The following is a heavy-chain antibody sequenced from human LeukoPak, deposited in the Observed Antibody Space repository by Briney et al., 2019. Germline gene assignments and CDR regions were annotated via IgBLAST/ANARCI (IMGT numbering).Heavy chain of an antibody. D-gene: IGHD5-12*01. CDR2: INLNSGDT. CDR3: ARERAIVATIGSLDY. CDR1: GYTFNGYY. V-gene: IGHV1-2*02. Sequence: ASVKVSCKASGYTFNGYYMHWVRQAPGQGLEWMGCINLNSGDTKYAQNFQGRVTLTRDTSVTTAYMELSSLRSDDTAVYYCARERAIVATIGSLDYWGQGTLVTVSS. J-gene: IGHJ4*02.